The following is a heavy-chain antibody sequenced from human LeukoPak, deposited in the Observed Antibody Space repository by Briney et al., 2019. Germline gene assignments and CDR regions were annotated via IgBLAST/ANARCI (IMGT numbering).Heavy chain of an antibody. J-gene: IGHJ4*02. Sequence: ASVKVSCKASGGTFSSYAISWVRQAPGQGLEWMGWISAYNGNTNYAQKLQGRVTMTTDTSTSTAYMELRSLRSDDTAVYYCARAKEVAAAADFDYWGQGTLVTVSS. CDR1: GGTFSSYA. V-gene: IGHV1-18*01. CDR3: ARAKEVAAAADFDY. CDR2: ISAYNGNT. D-gene: IGHD6-13*01.